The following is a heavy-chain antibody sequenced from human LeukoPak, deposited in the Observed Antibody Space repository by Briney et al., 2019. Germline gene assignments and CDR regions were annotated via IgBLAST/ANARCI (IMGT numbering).Heavy chain of an antibody. J-gene: IGHJ4*02. V-gene: IGHV3-23*01. D-gene: IGHD6-19*01. CDR2: ISGSGGST. CDR3: AKAPIAVAGTFCDY. CDR1: GFTFSSYA. Sequence: GGSLSLFCAASGFTFSSYAMSWVRQAPGKGLEWVSAISGSGGSTYYADSVKGRFTISRDNSKNTLYLQMNSLRAEDTAVYYCAKAPIAVAGTFCDYWGQGTLVTVSS.